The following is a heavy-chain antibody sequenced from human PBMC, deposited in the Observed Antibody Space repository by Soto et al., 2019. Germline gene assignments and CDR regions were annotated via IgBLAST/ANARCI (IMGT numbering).Heavy chain of an antibody. Sequence: EVQLVESGGGLVQPGRSLRLSCTASGFTFGDYAMSWVRQAPGKGLEWVGFIRSKAYGGTTEYAASVKGRFTISRDDSKSIAYLQMNSLKTEDTAVYYCTRAPIAVAGTFDYWGQGTLVTVSS. CDR3: TRAPIAVAGTFDY. V-gene: IGHV3-49*04. D-gene: IGHD6-19*01. CDR1: GFTFGDYA. J-gene: IGHJ4*02. CDR2: IRSKAYGGTT.